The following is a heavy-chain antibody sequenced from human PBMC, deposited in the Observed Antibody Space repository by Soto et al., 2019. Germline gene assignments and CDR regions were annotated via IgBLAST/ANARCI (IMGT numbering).Heavy chain of an antibody. J-gene: IGHJ4*02. V-gene: IGHV3-23*01. D-gene: IGHD6-13*01. CDR3: AKLVAAAGSDY. CDR1: GFTFSSYG. Sequence: EVQLLESGGCLVQPGGSLRLSCAASGFTFSSYGMSWVRQAPGKGLEWVSSIGASGGSTYYADSVKGRFTISRDNSKNTVYLQMNSLRAEDTAVYYCAKLVAAAGSDYWGQGTLVTVSS. CDR2: IGASGGST.